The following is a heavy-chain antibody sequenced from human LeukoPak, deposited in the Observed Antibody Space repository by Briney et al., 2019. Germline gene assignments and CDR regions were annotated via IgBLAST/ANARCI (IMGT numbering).Heavy chain of an antibody. V-gene: IGHV1-69*01. CDR2: IIPIFGTA. D-gene: IGHD2-2*01. CDR1: GGTFSSYA. CDR3: ARDQSHIVVVPAATWFDP. Sequence: GSSVKVSCKASGGTFSSYAISWVRQAPGQGLEWMGGIIPIFGTANYAQKFQGRVTITADESTSTAYMELSSLRSEDTAVYYCARDQSHIVVVPAATWFDPWGQGTLVTVSS. J-gene: IGHJ5*02.